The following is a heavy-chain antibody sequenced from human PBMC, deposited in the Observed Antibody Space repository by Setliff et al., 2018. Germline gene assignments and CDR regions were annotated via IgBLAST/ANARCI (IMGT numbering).Heavy chain of an antibody. CDR1: GFAFNNYP. CDR2: ISDDGGRT. J-gene: IGHJ4*02. CDR3: AKYVKKFAHFDY. Sequence: RLSCAASGFAFNNYPMGWVRQAPGKGLEWVSGISDDGGRTYYADSVKGRFTISRDNSKNTLYLQMSSLRAEDTAVYYCAKYVKKFAHFDYWGQGTLVTVSS. D-gene: IGHD3-16*01. V-gene: IGHV3-23*01.